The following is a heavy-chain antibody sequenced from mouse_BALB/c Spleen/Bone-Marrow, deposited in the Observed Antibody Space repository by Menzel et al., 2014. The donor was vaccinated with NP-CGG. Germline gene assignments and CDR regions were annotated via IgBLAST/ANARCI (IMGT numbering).Heavy chain of an antibody. CDR2: IYPANVNT. CDR3: ARCSLLLQAMDY. V-gene: IGHV14-3*02. J-gene: IGHJ4*01. CDR1: GFNIKDTY. Sequence: EVQLQQSGAELVKPGASVKLSCTASGFNIKDTYMHWVKQRPEQGLEWIGRIYPANVNTKYDPKFQGKATITADTSSNTAYLQLSSLTSEDTADYYCARCSLLLQAMDYRGQGTSVPVSS. D-gene: IGHD1-2*01.